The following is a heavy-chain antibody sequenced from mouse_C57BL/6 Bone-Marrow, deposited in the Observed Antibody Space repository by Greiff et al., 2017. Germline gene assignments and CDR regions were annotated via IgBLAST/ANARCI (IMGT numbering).Heavy chain of an antibody. V-gene: IGHV5-6*01. CDR1: GFTFSSYG. CDR3: ARHGYDYAWFAY. J-gene: IGHJ3*01. CDR2: ISSGGSYT. D-gene: IGHD2-4*01. Sequence: EVKLMESGGDLVKPGGSLKLSCAASGFTFSSYGMSWVRQTPDKRLEWVATISSGGSYTYYPDSVKGRFTISRDTAKNPLYLQMSSLKSEDTAMYYCARHGYDYAWFAYWGQGTLVTVSA.